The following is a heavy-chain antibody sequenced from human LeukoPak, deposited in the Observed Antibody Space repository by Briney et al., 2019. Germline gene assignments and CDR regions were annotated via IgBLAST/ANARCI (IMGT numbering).Heavy chain of an antibody. CDR1: GDSVSSNTAV. CDR2: TYYRSKWSN. Sequence: SQTLSLTCAISGDSVSSNTAVWNWIRQSPSRGLEWLGRTYYRSKWSNNYAVSVKSRIIINPDTSENQFSLQLNSMTPEDTAVYYCARGGQAFDYWGQGTLVTVSS. V-gene: IGHV6-1*01. CDR3: ARGGQAFDY. J-gene: IGHJ4*02.